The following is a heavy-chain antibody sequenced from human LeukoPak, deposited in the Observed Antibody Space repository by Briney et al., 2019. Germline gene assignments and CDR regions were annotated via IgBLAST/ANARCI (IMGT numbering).Heavy chain of an antibody. CDR1: VLTFSHYW. J-gene: IGHJ4*02. Sequence: PGGSLRLSCAASVLTFSHYWMSWLRPAPGKGLAGVANIKQEGSEKYYVDSVKGRFTISRDSAKNSLYLQMNSLRAEDTAVYYCARGTYYYDSSGYYVFDSWGQGTLVTVSS. V-gene: IGHV3-7*04. CDR3: ARGTYYYDSSGYYVFDS. D-gene: IGHD3-22*01. CDR2: IKQEGSEK.